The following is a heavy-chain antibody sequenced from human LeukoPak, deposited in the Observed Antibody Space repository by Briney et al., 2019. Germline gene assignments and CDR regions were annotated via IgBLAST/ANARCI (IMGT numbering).Heavy chain of an antibody. V-gene: IGHV3-72*01. D-gene: IGHD3-10*01. Sequence: GGSLRLSCAASGFTFSDHYMDWVRQAPGKGLEGVGRSRDKGHRYTTAYAASVRVRFTISRDDSKNSLYLQMNSLKIEDTAVYYCTKLARAPRDFDYWGQGTLVTVSS. CDR2: SRDKGHRYTT. J-gene: IGHJ4*01. CDR1: GFTFSDHY. CDR3: TKLARAPRDFDY.